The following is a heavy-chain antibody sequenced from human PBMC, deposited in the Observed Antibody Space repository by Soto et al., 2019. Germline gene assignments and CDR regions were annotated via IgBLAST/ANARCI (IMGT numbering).Heavy chain of an antibody. CDR3: VRCYCSVGSCYACWHFDL. V-gene: IGHV1-18*01. CDR1: GYTFSDYA. D-gene: IGHD2-15*01. J-gene: IGHJ2*01. Sequence: GASVKVSCKASGYTFSDYAISWVRQAPGQGLEWMGWISASTRNTDQAQSFQGRVIMTLDTSTNTAYMELRSLRSDDTAVYYCVRCYCSVGSCYACWHFDLWGRGTLVTVSS. CDR2: ISASTRNT.